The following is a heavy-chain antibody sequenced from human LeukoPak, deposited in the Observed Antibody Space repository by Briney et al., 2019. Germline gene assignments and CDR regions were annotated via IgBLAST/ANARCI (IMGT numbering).Heavy chain of an antibody. D-gene: IGHD3-22*01. CDR1: GGSFSGYY. CDR3: ARGKRGYYDSSAYPSAYYFDY. Sequence: SETLSLTCAVYGGSFSGYYWSWIRQPPGKGLEWIGEINHSGSTNYNPSLKSRVTISVDTSKNQFSLKLSSVTAADTAVYYCARGKRGYYDSSAYPSAYYFDYWGQGTLVTVSS. J-gene: IGHJ4*02. V-gene: IGHV4-34*01. CDR2: INHSGST.